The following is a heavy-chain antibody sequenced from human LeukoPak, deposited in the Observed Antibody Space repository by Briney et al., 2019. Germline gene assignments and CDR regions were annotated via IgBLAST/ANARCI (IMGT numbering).Heavy chain of an antibody. CDR2: ISASGVMT. J-gene: IGHJ4*02. D-gene: IGHD2-21*02. CDR3: AKDRLDIVVVTAIYDR. CDR1: GFTFTNYA. Sequence: GGSLRLSCAASGFTFTNYAMTWVRQAPGKGLEWVSSISASGVMTYYADSVKGRFTVSRDNSKNTLCLQMNSLRAEDTAVYYCAKDRLDIVVVTAIYDRWGQGTLVTVSS. V-gene: IGHV3-23*01.